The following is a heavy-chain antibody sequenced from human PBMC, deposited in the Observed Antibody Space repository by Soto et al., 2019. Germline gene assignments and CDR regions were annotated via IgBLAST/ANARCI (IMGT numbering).Heavy chain of an antibody. CDR3: ARDRWQGATSAYYYYGMDV. CDR1: GYSFSSFG. CDR2: VSVTSGDT. J-gene: IGHJ6*02. D-gene: IGHD5-12*01. Sequence: ASLQVSCKDSGYSFSSFGISWVRQAPGQGLEWVGWVSVTSGDTSSAQNFQGRVTVTTDTSTSTAYMEVGSLRSADTAVYYCARDRWQGATSAYYYYGMDVWGQGTTVTVSS. V-gene: IGHV1-18*01.